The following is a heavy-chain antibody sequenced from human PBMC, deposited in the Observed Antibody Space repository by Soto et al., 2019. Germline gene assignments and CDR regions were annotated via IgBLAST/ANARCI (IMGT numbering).Heavy chain of an antibody. D-gene: IGHD3-3*01. CDR3: AKAEDYDFWSGYYSPLFDY. J-gene: IGHJ4*02. Sequence: PVGSLRLSCAASGFTFSSYAMSWVRQAPGKGLEWVSAISGSGGSTYYADSVKGRFTISRDNSKNTLYLQMNSLRAEDTAVYYCAKAEDYDFWSGYYSPLFDYWGQGTLVTVSS. CDR1: GFTFSSYA. CDR2: ISGSGGST. V-gene: IGHV3-23*01.